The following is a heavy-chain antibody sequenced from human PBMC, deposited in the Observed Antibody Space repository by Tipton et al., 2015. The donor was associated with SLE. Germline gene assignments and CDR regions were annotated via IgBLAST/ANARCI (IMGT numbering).Heavy chain of an antibody. CDR3: RLITITSLFDY. D-gene: IGHD3-16*01. J-gene: IGHJ4*02. CDR1: GGSISSSSYY. CDR2: IYYSGST. V-gene: IGHV4-39*07. Sequence: TLSLTCTVSGGSISSSSYYWGWIRQPPGKGLEWIGSIYYSGSTYYNPSLKSRVTISVDTSKNQFSLKLSSVTAADTAVYYCRLITITSLFDYWGQGTLVTVS.